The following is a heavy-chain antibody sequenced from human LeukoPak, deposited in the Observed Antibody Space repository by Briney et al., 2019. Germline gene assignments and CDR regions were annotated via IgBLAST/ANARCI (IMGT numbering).Heavy chain of an antibody. J-gene: IGHJ3*02. CDR1: GFTFDDYA. Sequence: GGSLRLSSAASGFTFDDYAIHWVRQAPGRGLDWVSLISGDGDSTYYADSVKGRFTISRDNSKNSLYLQMNSLRTEDTALYYCAKGNERRAFDIWGQGTMVTVSS. CDR2: ISGDGDST. V-gene: IGHV3-43*02. CDR3: AKGNERRAFDI.